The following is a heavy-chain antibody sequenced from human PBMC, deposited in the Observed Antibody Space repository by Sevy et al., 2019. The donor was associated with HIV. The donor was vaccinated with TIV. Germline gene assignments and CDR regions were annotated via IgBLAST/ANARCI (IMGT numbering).Heavy chain of an antibody. Sequence: GGSLRLSCAASGFTFTKYGLHWVRQAPGKGLEWVAVISYDARNEAYADSVKGRFTISRDNSKNTLYLQMNSLRAEDTAVYYCARFPPERAFDIWGQGTMVTVSS. CDR3: ARFPPERAFDI. V-gene: IGHV3-30*12. CDR1: GFTFTKYG. J-gene: IGHJ3*02. CDR2: ISYDARNE.